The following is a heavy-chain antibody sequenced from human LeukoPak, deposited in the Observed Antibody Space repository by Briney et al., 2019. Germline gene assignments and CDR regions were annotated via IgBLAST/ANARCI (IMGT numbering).Heavy chain of an antibody. CDR3: AKAGVGASYFDY. CDR2: ISWDGGST. CDR1: GFTFDDYA. J-gene: IGHJ4*02. D-gene: IGHD1-26*01. Sequence: GGSPRLSCAASGFTFDDYAMHWVRQAPGKGLEWVSLISWDGGSTYYADSVKGRFTISRDNSKNSLYLQMNSLRAEDTALYYCAKAGVGASYFDYWGQGTLVTVSS. V-gene: IGHV3-43D*03.